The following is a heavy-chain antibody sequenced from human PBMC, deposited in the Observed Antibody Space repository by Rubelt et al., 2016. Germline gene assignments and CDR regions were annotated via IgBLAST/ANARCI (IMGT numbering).Heavy chain of an antibody. Sequence: LSLTCTVSGASISIFYWSWIRQSAGQGLEWIGRVDPSGSTTSNPSLKSRITISVDTSKNQFSLKLSSVTAAATAVYYCARGLARAAAAPRRLWFDPWGQGTLVTVSS. D-gene: IGHD6-13*01. CDR1: GASISIFY. V-gene: IGHV4-4*07. J-gene: IGHJ5*02. CDR3: ARGLARAAAAPRRLWFDP. CDR2: VDPSGST.